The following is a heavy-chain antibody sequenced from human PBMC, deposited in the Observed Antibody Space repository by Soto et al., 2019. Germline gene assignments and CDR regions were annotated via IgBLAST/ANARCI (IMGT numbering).Heavy chain of an antibody. D-gene: IGHD3-10*01. CDR1: GYTFTCYY. CDR2: INPNSGGT. CDR3: ARAGGVPYYYYGMDV. Sequence: ASVKVSCKASGYTFTCYYMHWVRQAPGQGVEWMGWINPNSGGTNYAQKFQGRVTMTRDTSISTAYMELSRLRSDDTAVYYCARAGGVPYYYYGMDVCGQGTTVTVSS. J-gene: IGHJ6*02. V-gene: IGHV1-2*02.